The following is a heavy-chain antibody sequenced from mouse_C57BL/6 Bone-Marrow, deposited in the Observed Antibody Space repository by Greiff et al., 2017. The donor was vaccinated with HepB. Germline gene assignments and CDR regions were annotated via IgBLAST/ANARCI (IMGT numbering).Heavy chain of an antibody. Sequence: EVQLQHSGAELVRPGASVKLSCTASGFNIKDDYMHWVQQRPEQGLEWIGWIDPENGDTESASKFQGKATITADTSSNTAYMQLSSLTSEDTAVYYCTSDGYYPAWFAYWGQGTLVTVSA. V-gene: IGHV14-4*01. CDR3: TSDGYYPAWFAY. J-gene: IGHJ3*01. CDR2: IDPENGDT. D-gene: IGHD2-3*01. CDR1: GFNIKDDY.